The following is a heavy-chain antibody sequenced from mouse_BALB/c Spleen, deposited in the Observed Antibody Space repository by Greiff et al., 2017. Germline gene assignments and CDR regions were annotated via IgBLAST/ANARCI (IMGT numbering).Heavy chain of an antibody. Sequence: EVKLMESGPGLVKPSQSLSLTCTVTGYSITSDYAWNWIRQFPGNKLEWMGYISYSGSTSYNPSLKSRISITRDTSKNQFFLQLNSVTTEDTATYYCASSYFDYWGQGTTLTVSS. J-gene: IGHJ2*01. CDR3: ASSYFDY. CDR2: ISYSGST. V-gene: IGHV3-2*02. CDR1: GYSITSDYA.